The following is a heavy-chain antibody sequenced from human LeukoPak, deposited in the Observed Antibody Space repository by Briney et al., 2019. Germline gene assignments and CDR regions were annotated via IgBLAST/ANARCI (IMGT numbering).Heavy chain of an antibody. D-gene: IGHD6-13*01. V-gene: IGHV4-4*07. CDR1: GDSISRYY. CDR3: ARHSMLSSTYFGVSDI. CDR2: IFTGGFI. J-gene: IGHJ3*02. Sequence: KASETLSLTCSVSGDSISRYYWNWIRQPAGRGLEWIGRIFTGGFINYNPSLSSRVTVSLDTSKNQVSLKLTSVTAADTAVYYCARHSMLSSTYFGVSDIWGQGTTVTVSS.